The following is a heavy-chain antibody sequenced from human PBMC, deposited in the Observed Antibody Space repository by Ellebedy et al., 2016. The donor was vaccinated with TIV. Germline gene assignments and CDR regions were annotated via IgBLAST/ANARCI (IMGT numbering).Heavy chain of an antibody. CDR2: INHSGST. V-gene: IGHV4-34*01. J-gene: IGHJ4*02. CDR1: SGSFSGYY. CDR3: ARGFPAAWELAGA. D-gene: IGHD1-26*01. Sequence: SETLSLXCAVYSGSFSGYYWSWIRQPPGKGLEWIGEINHSGSTNYNPSLKSRVTISVDTSKNHFSLKLSSVTAADTAVYFCARGFPAAWELAGAWGQGTLVTVS.